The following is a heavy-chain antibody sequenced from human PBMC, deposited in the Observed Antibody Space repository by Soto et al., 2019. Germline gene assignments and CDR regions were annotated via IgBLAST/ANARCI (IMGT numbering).Heavy chain of an antibody. CDR2: IWNNGRT. V-gene: IGHV3-53*01. CDR1: GFTVTNNH. D-gene: IGHD2-21*02. Sequence: PGGSLRLSCAVSGFTVTNNHVTWVRQSTGKGLECVSVIWNNGRTSYADSVKGRFTISRDNSKNTVYLQMKSLRAEDTAMYYCTGFGGNSVWGQGTLVTVSS. CDR3: TGFGGNSV. J-gene: IGHJ4*02.